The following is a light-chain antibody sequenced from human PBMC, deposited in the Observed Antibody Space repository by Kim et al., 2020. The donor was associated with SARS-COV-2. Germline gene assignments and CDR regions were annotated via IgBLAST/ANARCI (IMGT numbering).Light chain of an antibody. V-gene: IGKV3-20*01. CDR2: NAS. J-gene: IGKJ2*01. CDR3: QQYGSSPPYT. CDR1: QSVSSAF. Sequence: YPGERATLAGRASQSVSSAFVAWYQQKPGQAPRLLIYNASRRATGIADRLSGSGSGTDFTLTISRLQPEDLAVYFCQQYGSSPPYTCGQGTKLEI.